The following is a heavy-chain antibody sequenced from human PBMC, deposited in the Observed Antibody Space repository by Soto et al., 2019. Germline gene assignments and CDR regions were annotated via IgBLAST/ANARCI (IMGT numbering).Heavy chain of an antibody. J-gene: IGHJ4*02. CDR1: GFTFSSYG. Sequence: GGSLRLSCAASGFTFSSYGMHWVRQAPGKGLEWVAVIWYDGSNKYYADSVKGRFTISRDNSKNTLYLQMNSLRAEDTAVYYCARSPSEYPGYCSGGSCYDPYYFDYWGQGTLVTVSS. CDR3: ARSPSEYPGYCSGGSCYDPYYFDY. D-gene: IGHD2-15*01. CDR2: IWYDGSNK. V-gene: IGHV3-33*01.